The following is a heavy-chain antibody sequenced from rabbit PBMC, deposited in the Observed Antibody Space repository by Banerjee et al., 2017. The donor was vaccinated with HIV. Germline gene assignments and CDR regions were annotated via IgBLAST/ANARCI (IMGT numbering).Heavy chain of an antibody. V-gene: IGHV1S40*01. J-gene: IGHJ4*01. CDR3: ARDLAGVIGWNFNL. Sequence: QSLEESGGDLVKSGASLTLTCTASGFSFSSSYYMCWVRQAPGKGLEWIGCIYGGSVVITFYASWAKGRFTISKTSSTTVPLQMTSLTAADTASYFCARDLAGVIGWNFNLWGPGTLVTVS. CDR1: GFSFSSSYY. CDR2: IYGGSVVIT. D-gene: IGHD4-1*01.